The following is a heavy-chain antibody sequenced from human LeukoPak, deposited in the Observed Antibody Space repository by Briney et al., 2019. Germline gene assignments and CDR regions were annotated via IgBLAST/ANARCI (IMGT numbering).Heavy chain of an antibody. CDR1: GDSVSSNSAA. CDR3: ARGSNDYRDYSFDY. D-gene: IGHD4-17*01. Sequence: SQTLSLTCAISGDSVSSNSAAWNWIRQSPSRGLEWLGRTYYRSKWSNNYAVSVKSRITINSDTSKNQFALQLNSVTPEDTAVYYCARGSNDYRDYSFDYWGQGTLVTVFS. V-gene: IGHV6-1*01. CDR2: TYYRSKWSN. J-gene: IGHJ4*02.